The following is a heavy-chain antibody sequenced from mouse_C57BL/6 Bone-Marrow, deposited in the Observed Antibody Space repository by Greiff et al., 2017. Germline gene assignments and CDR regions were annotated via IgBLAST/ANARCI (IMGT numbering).Heavy chain of an antibody. CDR1: GFNIKDYY. CDR3: TTYVYVGNFDY. V-gene: IGHV14-1*01. D-gene: IGHD2-3*01. CDR2: IDPEDGAT. J-gene: IGHJ2*01. Sequence: VQLQQSGAELVRPGASVKLSCTASGFNIKDYYMHWVKQRPEQGLEWIGRIDPEDGATEYAPKFQGKATMTADTSSNTAYLQLSSLTSEDTAVYYCTTYVYVGNFDYWGQGTTLTVSS.